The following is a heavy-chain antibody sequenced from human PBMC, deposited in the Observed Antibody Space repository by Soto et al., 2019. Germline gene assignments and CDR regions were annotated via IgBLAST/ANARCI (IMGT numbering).Heavy chain of an antibody. CDR2: IIPVSNAA. V-gene: IGHV1-69*06. D-gene: IGHD3-22*01. CDR1: GGSFSSYV. Sequence: QGQLVQSGAEVKKPGSSVKVSCKASGGSFSSYVINWIRQAPGQGLEWMGGIIPVSNAADYAQRFQDRVTMSVDKSASTDYMELMSMTSEDTAVYYCAQETYYFHRRDYHWFDPWGQGTLVTVSS. J-gene: IGHJ5*02. CDR3: AQETYYFHRRDYHWFDP.